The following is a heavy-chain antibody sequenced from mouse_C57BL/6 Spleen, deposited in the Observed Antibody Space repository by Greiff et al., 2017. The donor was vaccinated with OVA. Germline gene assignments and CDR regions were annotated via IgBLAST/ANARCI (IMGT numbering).Heavy chain of an antibody. CDR1: GFTFSSYG. CDR2: ISSGGSYT. D-gene: IGHD3-1*01. J-gene: IGHJ2*01. V-gene: IGHV5-6*01. CDR3: AREALGSGGGDY. Sequence: EVQLQESGGDLVKPGGSLKLSCAASGFTFSSYGMSWVRQTPDKRLEWVATISSGGSYTYYPDSVKGRFTISRDNAKNTLYLQMSRLKSEDTAMDYCAREALGSGGGDYWGQGTTLTVSS.